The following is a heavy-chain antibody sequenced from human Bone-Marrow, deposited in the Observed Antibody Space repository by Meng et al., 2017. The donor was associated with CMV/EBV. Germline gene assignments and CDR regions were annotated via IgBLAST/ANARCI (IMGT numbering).Heavy chain of an antibody. CDR1: GGSISSSSYY. CDR3: ARQSGEVRDY. J-gene: IGHJ4*02. V-gene: IGHV4-39*01. CDR2: IYYSGST. Sequence: TCTVSGGSISSSSYYWGWIRQPPGKGLEWIGSIYYSGSTYYNPSLKSRVTISVDTSKNQFSLKLSSVTAADTAVYYCARQSGEVRDYWGQGTLVTSPQ. D-gene: IGHD3-10*01.